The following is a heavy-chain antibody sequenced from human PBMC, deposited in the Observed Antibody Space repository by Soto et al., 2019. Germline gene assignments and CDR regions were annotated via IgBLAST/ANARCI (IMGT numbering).Heavy chain of an antibody. CDR2: ISGSGGST. CDR1: GFTFSSYA. J-gene: IGHJ3*02. D-gene: IGHD5-12*01. CDR3: AKGELKWLRSRDDAFDI. V-gene: IGHV3-23*01. Sequence: EVQLLESGGGLVQPGGSLRLSCAASGFTFSSYAMSWVRQAPGKGLEWVSAISGSGGSTYYADSVKGRFTISRDNSKNTLYLQMNSLRAEDTAVYYCAKGELKWLRSRDDAFDIWGQGTMVTVSS.